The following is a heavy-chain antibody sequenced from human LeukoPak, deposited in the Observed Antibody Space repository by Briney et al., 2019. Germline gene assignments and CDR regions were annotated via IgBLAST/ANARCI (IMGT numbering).Heavy chain of an antibody. CDR1: GFTLSSYG. Sequence: GGSLRLSCAASGFTLSSYGMHWVRQAPGKGLEWVAVISYDGSNKYYADSVKGRFTISRDNSKNTLYLQMNSLRAEDTAVYYCAKIDVGATMTGFDYWGQGTLVTVSS. CDR2: ISYDGSNK. CDR3: AKIDVGATMTGFDY. J-gene: IGHJ4*02. V-gene: IGHV3-30*18. D-gene: IGHD1-26*01.